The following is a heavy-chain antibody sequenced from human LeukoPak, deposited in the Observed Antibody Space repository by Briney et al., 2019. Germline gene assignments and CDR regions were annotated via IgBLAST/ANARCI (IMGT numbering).Heavy chain of an antibody. CDR1: GFTFNNYW. V-gene: IGHV3-7*01. Sequence: LSGGSLRLSCAASGFTFNNYWMSWVRQAPGKGLEWVANIKQDGSEKYYVDSVKGRFTISRDNTKNSLYLQMNSLRAEDTAVYYCARDDTVTTRVGFIDWGQGILVTVSS. J-gene: IGHJ4*02. D-gene: IGHD4-17*01. CDR2: IKQDGSEK. CDR3: ARDDTVTTRVGFID.